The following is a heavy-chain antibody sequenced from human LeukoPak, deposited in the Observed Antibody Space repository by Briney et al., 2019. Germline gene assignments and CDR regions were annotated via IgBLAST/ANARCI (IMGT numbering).Heavy chain of an antibody. D-gene: IGHD6-6*01. CDR2: INPNSGGT. Sequence: ASVKVSCKASGYTFTGYYMYWVRQAPGQGLEWMGRINPNSGGTNYAQKFQGRVTMTRDTSISTAYMELSRLRSDDTAVYYCARVYRLYSSSSMGYWGQGTLVTVSS. V-gene: IGHV1-2*06. CDR3: ARVYRLYSSSSMGY. CDR1: GYTFTGYY. J-gene: IGHJ4*02.